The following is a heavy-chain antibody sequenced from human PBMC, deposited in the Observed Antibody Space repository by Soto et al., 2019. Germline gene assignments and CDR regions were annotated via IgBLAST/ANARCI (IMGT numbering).Heavy chain of an antibody. CDR2: IIPIFGTA. V-gene: IGHV1-69*13. Sequence: ASVKVSCKASGGTFSSYAISWVRQAPGQGLEWMGGIIPIFGTANYAQKFQGRVTITADESTSTAYMELSSLRSEDTAVYYCAKMPRWYYYYGMDVWGQGTTVTVSS. CDR1: GGTFSSYA. CDR3: AKMPRWYYYYGMDV. J-gene: IGHJ6*02. D-gene: IGHD2-15*01.